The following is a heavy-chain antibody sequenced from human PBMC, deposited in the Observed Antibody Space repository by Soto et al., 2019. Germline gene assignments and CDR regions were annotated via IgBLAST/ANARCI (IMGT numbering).Heavy chain of an antibody. J-gene: IGHJ4*02. CDR3: AHLYVGYANFDF. CDR1: GFSLSTSGVG. D-gene: IGHD5-12*01. V-gene: IGHV2-5*02. Sequence: QITLKESGPTLVKPTQTLTLTCTFSGFSLSTSGVGVGWIRQPPGKALEWLALIYWDDDKRYSPSLKSRLTSTKDTTKSKVALRMTNLNRVDTATYNWAHLYVGYANFDFGGRATLGTVS. CDR2: IYWDDDK.